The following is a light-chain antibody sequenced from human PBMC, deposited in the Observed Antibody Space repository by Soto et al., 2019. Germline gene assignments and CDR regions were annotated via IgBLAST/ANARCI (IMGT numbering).Light chain of an antibody. Sequence: DMRMSQAPSSLCASVGDRVTITCQASQDISNYLNWYQQKPGKAPKLLIYDASNLETGVPSRFSGSGSGTDFPFTISSLQPEDIATYYCPQYDNLPITFGQGTRLEIK. J-gene: IGKJ5*01. CDR3: PQYDNLPIT. V-gene: IGKV1-33*01. CDR2: DAS. CDR1: QDISNY.